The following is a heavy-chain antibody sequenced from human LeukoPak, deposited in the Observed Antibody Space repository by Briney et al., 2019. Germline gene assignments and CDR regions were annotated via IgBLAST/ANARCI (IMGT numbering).Heavy chain of an antibody. V-gene: IGHV3-7*01. CDR2: IKQDGSEK. CDR1: GFTFSNYW. D-gene: IGHD6-6*01. Sequence: GGSLRLSCAASGFTFSNYWMSWVRQAPGKGLEWVANIKQDGSEKYYVDPVKGRFTISRDNAKNSLYLQMNTLRAEDTAVYYCVRDPLAAHLILDFWGQGTLVTVSS. J-gene: IGHJ4*02. CDR3: VRDPLAAHLILDF.